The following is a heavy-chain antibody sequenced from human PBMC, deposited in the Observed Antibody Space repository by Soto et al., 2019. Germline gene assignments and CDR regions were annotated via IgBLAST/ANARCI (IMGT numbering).Heavy chain of an antibody. J-gene: IGHJ4*02. CDR3: TKEGALEHDFDY. CDR2: IKSKTDGGTT. V-gene: IGHV3-15*01. CDR1: GFTFSNAW. Sequence: PGGSLRLSCAASGFTFSNAWMSWVRQAPGKGLEWVGRIKSKTDGGTTDYAAPVKGRFTISRDDSKNTLYLQMNSLKTEDTAVYYCTKEGALEHDFDYWGQGTLVTVSS. D-gene: IGHD3-3*01.